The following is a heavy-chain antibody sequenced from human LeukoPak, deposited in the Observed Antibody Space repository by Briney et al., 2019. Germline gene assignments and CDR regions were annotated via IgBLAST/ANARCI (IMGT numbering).Heavy chain of an antibody. CDR3: ATRSPRFLEWFDAFDI. CDR2: IIPIFGTA. Sequence: ASVKVSCKVSGYTLTELSMHWVRQAPGQGLEWMGGIIPIFGTANYAQKFQGRVTMTEDTSTDTAYMELSSLRSEDTAVYYCATRSPRFLEWFDAFDIWGQGTMVTVSS. J-gene: IGHJ3*02. CDR1: GYTLTELS. D-gene: IGHD3-3*01. V-gene: IGHV1-24*01.